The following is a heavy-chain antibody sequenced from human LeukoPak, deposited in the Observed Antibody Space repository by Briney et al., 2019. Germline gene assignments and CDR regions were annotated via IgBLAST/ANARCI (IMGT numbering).Heavy chain of an antibody. D-gene: IGHD2-2*01. CDR3: ARLGYCSSTSCYFDYYMDV. Sequence: SETLSLTCAVYGGSFSGYYWSWIRQPPGEGLEWIGEINHSGSTNYNPSLKSRVTISVDTSKNQFSLKLSSVTAADTAVYYCARLGYCSSTSCYFDYYMDVWGKGTTVTVSS. CDR2: INHSGST. CDR1: GGSFSGYY. V-gene: IGHV4-34*01. J-gene: IGHJ6*03.